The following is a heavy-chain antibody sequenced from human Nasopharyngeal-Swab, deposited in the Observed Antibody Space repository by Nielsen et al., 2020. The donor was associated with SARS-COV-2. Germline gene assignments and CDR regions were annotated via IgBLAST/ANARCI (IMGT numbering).Heavy chain of an antibody. J-gene: IGHJ4*02. Sequence: GASLKISCAASGFTFSSYSMNWVRQAPGKGLEWVSSISSSSSYIYYADSVKGRFTISRDNAKNSLYLQMNSLRAEDTAVYYCARDGSSSYDYWGQGTRVTVSS. V-gene: IGHV3-21*01. CDR3: ARDGSSSYDY. D-gene: IGHD6-13*01. CDR1: GFTFSSYS. CDR2: ISSSSSYI.